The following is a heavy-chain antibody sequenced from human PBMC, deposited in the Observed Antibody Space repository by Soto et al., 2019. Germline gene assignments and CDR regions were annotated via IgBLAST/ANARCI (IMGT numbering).Heavy chain of an antibody. CDR2: IYFNGNT. D-gene: IGHD2-2*01. CDR1: GGSVSDTSYY. J-gene: IGHJ5*02. Sequence: QVQLQESGPGLVKPSETLSLTCNISGGSVSDTSYYWGWIRQSPVKGLEWIANIYFNGNTYYNPSLKSRLTISLDTSKNQFSLKLTSVTAADTAVYYCTRQYLGCFDPWGQGTLVTVFS. CDR3: TRQYLGCFDP. V-gene: IGHV4-39*01.